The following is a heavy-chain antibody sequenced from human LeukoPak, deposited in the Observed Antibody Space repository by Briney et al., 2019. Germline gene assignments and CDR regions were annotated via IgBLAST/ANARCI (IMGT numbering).Heavy chain of an antibody. V-gene: IGHV3-23*01. CDR1: GFAFTFHA. CDR2: INANSGTT. J-gene: IGHJ5*01. D-gene: IGHD6-19*01. CDR3: AKPISGGLAVTADWFDP. Sequence: GGSLRLSCAASGFAFTFHAMSWLRQPPGQALEWVSTINANSGTTSYAASVRGRFTISRDNSKNTLYLQVNSMRADDTAVYYCAKPISGGLAVTADWFDPWGQGTLVVVSS.